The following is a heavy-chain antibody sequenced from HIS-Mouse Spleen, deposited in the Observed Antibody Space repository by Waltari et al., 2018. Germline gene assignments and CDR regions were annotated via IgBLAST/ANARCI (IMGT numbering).Heavy chain of an antibody. J-gene: IGHJ4*02. Sequence: QVQLVESGGGVVQPGRSLRLSCAALGFTFSRYGMHWVRQAPGKGLEWVAVISYDGSNKYYADSVKGRFTISRDNSKNTLYLQMNSLRAEDTAVYYCAKDTSGSYSDYWGQGTLVTVSS. D-gene: IGHD1-26*01. CDR3: AKDTSGSYSDY. V-gene: IGHV3-30*18. CDR2: ISYDGSNK. CDR1: GFTFSRYG.